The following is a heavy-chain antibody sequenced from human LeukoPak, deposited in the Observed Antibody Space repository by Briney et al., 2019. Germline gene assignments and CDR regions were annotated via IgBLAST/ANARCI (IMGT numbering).Heavy chain of an antibody. D-gene: IGHD3-22*01. V-gene: IGHV4-39*01. CDR1: GGSISSSSYY. Sequence: SETLSLTCTVSGGSISSSSYYWGWIRQPPGKGLEWIASIYYSGRTYYNPSLKSRVTISVDTSKNQFSLKQSSVTAADTAVYYCARRDYYDSIDYWGQGTLATVSS. CDR2: IYYSGRT. J-gene: IGHJ4*02. CDR3: ARRDYYDSIDY.